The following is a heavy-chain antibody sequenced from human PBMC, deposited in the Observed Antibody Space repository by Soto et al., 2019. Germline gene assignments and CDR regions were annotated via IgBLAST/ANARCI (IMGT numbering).Heavy chain of an antibody. J-gene: IGHJ6*02. CDR3: ARDHYSSGYSRGMDV. Sequence: QVQLQESGPGLVKPSQTLSLTCTVSGGSISSCGYYWSWIRQPPGKGLELIGYIYYSGSTYYNPSLKSRVTISVDTSKNQFSLKLSSVTAADTAVYYCARDHYSSGYSRGMDVWGQGTTVTVSS. V-gene: IGHV4-31*03. CDR1: GGSISSCGYY. D-gene: IGHD3-22*01. CDR2: IYYSGST.